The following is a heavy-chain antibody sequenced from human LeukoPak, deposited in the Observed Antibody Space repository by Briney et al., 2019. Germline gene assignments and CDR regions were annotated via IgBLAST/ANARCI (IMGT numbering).Heavy chain of an antibody. CDR3: ARRPIRSSGYMDV. J-gene: IGHJ6*03. CDR2: IYYSGST. D-gene: IGHD3-10*01. Sequence: PSETLSLTCTVSGGSISSGGYYWSWIRQHPGKGLEWIGYIYYSGSTYYNPSLKSRVTISVDTSKNQFSLKLSSVTAADTAVYYCARRPIRSSGYMDVWGKGTTVTVSS. V-gene: IGHV4-31*03. CDR1: GGSISSGGYY.